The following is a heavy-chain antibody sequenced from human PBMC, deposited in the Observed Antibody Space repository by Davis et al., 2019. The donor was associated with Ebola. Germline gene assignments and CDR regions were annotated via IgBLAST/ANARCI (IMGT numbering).Heavy chain of an antibody. J-gene: IGHJ6*02. CDR1: GYTFTSYG. CDR2: ISAYNGNT. Sequence: AASVKVSCKASGYTFTSYGISWVRQAPGQGLEWMGWISAYNGNTNYAQKLQGRVTMTTDTSTSTAYMELRSLRSDDTAVYYCARDGDIVVVVAATLVTYYYGMDVWGQGTTVTVSS. CDR3: ARDGDIVVVVAATLVTYYYGMDV. D-gene: IGHD2-15*01. V-gene: IGHV1-18*01.